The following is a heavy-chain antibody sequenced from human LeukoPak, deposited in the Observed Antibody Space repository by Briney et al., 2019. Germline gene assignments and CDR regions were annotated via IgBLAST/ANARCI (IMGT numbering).Heavy chain of an antibody. V-gene: IGHV3-43D*03. J-gene: IGHJ4*02. CDR1: GFTFDDYA. D-gene: IGHD2-2*01. CDR3: AKEGYCSSTSCSGGDYFDY. Sequence: GGSLRLSCAASGFTFDDYAMHWVRQAPGKGLEWVSLVSWDGGSTYYADSVKGRFTISRDNSKNSLYLQMNSLRAEDTALYYCAKEGYCSSTSCSGGDYFDYWGQGTLVTVSS. CDR2: VSWDGGST.